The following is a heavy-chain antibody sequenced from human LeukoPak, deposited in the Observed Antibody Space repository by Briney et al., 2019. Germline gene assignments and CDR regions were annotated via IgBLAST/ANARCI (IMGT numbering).Heavy chain of an antibody. Sequence: SETLSLTCTVSGGPLSDSYWYCIRHSAATGMEWIGRIHAIGSTNYNPSLKSRVIIPLHTSKNHFSLSLSAVTAAYTATDSCARSRDRDAWGQGTLVTVSP. V-gene: IGHV4-4*07. CDR2: IHAIGST. J-gene: IGHJ3*01. CDR3: ARSRDRDA. D-gene: IGHD3-22*01. CDR1: GGPLSDSY.